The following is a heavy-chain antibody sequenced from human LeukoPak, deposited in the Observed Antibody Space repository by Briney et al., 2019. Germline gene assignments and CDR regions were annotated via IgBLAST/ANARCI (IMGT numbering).Heavy chain of an antibody. Sequence: GGYLRLSCAATQFNFIDHYMDAVRQAPGKGLEWFARIRNKAKSYSTEYAASVKGRFTISRDDSKNSLYLQMHSLKTEDTSVYYFGMLGFSIVRGLIAYYGMDVWGQGTTVTVSS. V-gene: IGHV3-72*01. J-gene: IGHJ6*02. CDR2: IRNKAKSYST. CDR3: GMLGFSIVRGLIAYYGMDV. D-gene: IGHD3-10*01. CDR1: QFNFIDHY.